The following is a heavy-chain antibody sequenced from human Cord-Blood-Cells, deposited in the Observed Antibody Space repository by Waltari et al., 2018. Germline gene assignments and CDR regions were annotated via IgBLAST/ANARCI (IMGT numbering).Heavy chain of an antibody. Sequence: QVQLVQSGAAVKKPGSSVKVSCKASGGTFSSYAISWVRQAPGQGLEWMGGIIPILGISNYAQKFQGIVTITADKSTSTAYMELSSLRSEDTAVYYCARGPMGYGFAFDIWGQGTMVTVSS. CDR2: IIPILGIS. CDR1: GGTFSSYA. J-gene: IGHJ3*02. D-gene: IGHD2-8*01. V-gene: IGHV1-69*10. CDR3: ARGPMGYGFAFDI.